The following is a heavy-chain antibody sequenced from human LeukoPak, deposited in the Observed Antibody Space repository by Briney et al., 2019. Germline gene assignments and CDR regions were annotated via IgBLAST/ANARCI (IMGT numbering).Heavy chain of an antibody. CDR2: IFYTGST. CDR3: ARRAVPTWYFDL. Sequence: SETLSLTCTVPGGSISSYYWTWIRQPPGKGLEWIGYIFYTGSTNYNPSFKSRVTMSVDTSNNQFSLKLTSVTAADTAVYYCARRAVPTWYFDLWGRGTLVTVSS. D-gene: IGHD4-17*01. J-gene: IGHJ2*01. CDR1: GGSISSYY. V-gene: IGHV4-59*08.